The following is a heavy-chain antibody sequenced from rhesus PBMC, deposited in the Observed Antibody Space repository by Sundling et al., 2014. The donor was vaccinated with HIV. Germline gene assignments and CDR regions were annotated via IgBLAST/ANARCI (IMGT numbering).Heavy chain of an antibody. CDR2: ISGSGGST. J-gene: IGHJ4*01. Sequence: QVQLQESGPGLVKPSETLPLTCAVSGASITSHFWSWIRQAPGKGLEWLGRISGSGGSTDYNPSLKSRVTISTDTSKNQFSLKLSSVTAADTAVYYCAIAPTDVTLDYWGQGVLVTVSS. V-gene: IGHV4S2*01. D-gene: IGHD3-3*01. CDR1: GASITSHF. CDR3: AIAPTDVTLDY.